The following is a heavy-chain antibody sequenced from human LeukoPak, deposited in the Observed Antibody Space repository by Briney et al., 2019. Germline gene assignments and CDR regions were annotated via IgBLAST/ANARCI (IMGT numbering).Heavy chain of an antibody. Sequence: ASVKVSCKASGYTFASYYMHWVRQAPGQGLEWMGIINPSGGSTSYAQKFQGRVTMTRDTSTSTVYMELSSLRSEDTAVYYCAGGESYDSSGHCFDYWGQGTLVTVSS. D-gene: IGHD3-22*01. CDR3: AGGESYDSSGHCFDY. J-gene: IGHJ4*02. V-gene: IGHV1-46*01. CDR2: INPSGGST. CDR1: GYTFASYY.